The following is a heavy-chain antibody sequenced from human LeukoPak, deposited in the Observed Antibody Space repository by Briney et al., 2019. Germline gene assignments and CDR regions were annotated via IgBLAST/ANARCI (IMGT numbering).Heavy chain of an antibody. CDR1: GYTFTSYY. CDR3: ARASAAPTGIVLRGHAFDI. Sequence: ASVKVSCKASGYTFTSYYMHWVRQAPGQGLEWMGIINPSGGSTSYAQKFQGRVTMTRDTSTSTVYMELSSLRSEDTAVYYCARASAAPTGIVLRGHAFDIWGQGTMVTVSS. D-gene: IGHD2/OR15-2a*01. CDR2: INPSGGST. V-gene: IGHV1-46*01. J-gene: IGHJ3*02.